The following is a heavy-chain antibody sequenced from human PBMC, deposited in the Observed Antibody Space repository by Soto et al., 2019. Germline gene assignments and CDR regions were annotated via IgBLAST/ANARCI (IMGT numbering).Heavy chain of an antibody. CDR2: IKSKTDGGTT. CDR1: GFTFSNAW. D-gene: IGHD2-15*01. J-gene: IGHJ4*02. Sequence: GGSLRLSCAASGFTFSNAWMSWVRQAPGKGLEWVGRIKSKTDGGTTDYAAPVKGRFTISRDDSKNTLYLQMNSLKTEDTAVYYCTTWAYCSGGSCYSSRLDYWGQGTLVTVSS. V-gene: IGHV3-15*01. CDR3: TTWAYCSGGSCYSSRLDY.